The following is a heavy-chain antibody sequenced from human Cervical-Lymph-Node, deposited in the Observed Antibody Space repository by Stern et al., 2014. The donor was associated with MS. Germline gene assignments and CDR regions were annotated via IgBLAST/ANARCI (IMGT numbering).Heavy chain of an antibody. Sequence: QVQLQESGPGLVKPSQTLSLTCTVSGGSISSGGYYWSWIRQHPGKGLEWIGYIYYSGSAYYTPSLKSRVTISVDASKNQFSLKLSPVTAADTAVYYCARGRDGYKSHFDYWGQGTLVTVSS. CDR2: IYYSGSA. V-gene: IGHV4-31*03. D-gene: IGHD5-24*01. CDR1: GGSISSGGYY. CDR3: ARGRDGYKSHFDY. J-gene: IGHJ4*02.